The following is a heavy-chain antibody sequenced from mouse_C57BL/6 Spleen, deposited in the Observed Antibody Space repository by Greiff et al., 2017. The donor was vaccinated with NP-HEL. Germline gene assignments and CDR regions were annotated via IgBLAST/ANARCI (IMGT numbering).Heavy chain of an antibody. J-gene: IGHJ4*01. Sequence: VQLQQPGAELVKPGASVKLSCKASGYTFTSYWMQWVKQRPGQGLEWIGEIDPSDSYTNYNQKFKGKATLTVDTSSSTAYMQLSSLTSEDSAVYYCARYRYGNYYAMDYWGQGTSVTVSS. CDR3: ARYRYGNYYAMDY. CDR1: GYTFTSYW. CDR2: IDPSDSYT. D-gene: IGHD2-10*02. V-gene: IGHV1-50*01.